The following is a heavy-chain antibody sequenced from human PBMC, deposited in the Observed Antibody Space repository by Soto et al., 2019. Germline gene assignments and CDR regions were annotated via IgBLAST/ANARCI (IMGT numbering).Heavy chain of an antibody. CDR3: ARLTLAQDSSGYHIFDY. CDR2: INTNTGNP. V-gene: IGHV7-4-1*01. J-gene: IGHJ4*02. CDR1: GDSFTSYA. Sequence: GASVKVSCEASGDSFTSYAMNWVRQAPGQGLEWMGWINTNTGNPTYAQGFTGRFVFSLDTSVSTAYLQICSLKAEDTAVYYCARLTLAQDSSGYHIFDYWGLGTLVTVSS. D-gene: IGHD3-22*01.